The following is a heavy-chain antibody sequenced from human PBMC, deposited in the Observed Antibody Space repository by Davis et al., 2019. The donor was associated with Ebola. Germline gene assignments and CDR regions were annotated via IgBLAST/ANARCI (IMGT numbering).Heavy chain of an antibody. CDR1: GYTFTSYG. CDR2: ISAYNGNT. J-gene: IGHJ6*04. Sequence: ASVKVSCKASGYTFTSYGISWVRQAPGQGLEWMGWISAYNGNTNYTQKLQGRVTMTTDTSTSTAYMELRSLRSDDTAVYYCARVGTTVTTSYYYYGMDVWGKGTTVTVSS. D-gene: IGHD4-11*01. V-gene: IGHV1-18*01. CDR3: ARVGTTVTTSYYYYGMDV.